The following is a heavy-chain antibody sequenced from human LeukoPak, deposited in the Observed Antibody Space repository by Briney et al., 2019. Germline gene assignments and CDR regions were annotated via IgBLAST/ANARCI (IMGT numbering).Heavy chain of an antibody. V-gene: IGHV3-23*01. CDR2: ISVSGGST. D-gene: IGHD5-12*01. CDR3: AKAPVATIRSFDY. CDR1: EFTFSHYA. Sequence: GGSLRLSCTASEFTFSHYAMSWVRQAPGKGLEWVSAISVSGGSTYYADSVKGRFTISRDNSKNTLYLQMNSLRAEDTAVYYCAKAPVATIRSFDYWGQGTLVTVSS. J-gene: IGHJ4*02.